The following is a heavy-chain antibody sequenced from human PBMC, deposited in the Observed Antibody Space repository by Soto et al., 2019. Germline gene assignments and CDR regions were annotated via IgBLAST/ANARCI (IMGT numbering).Heavy chain of an antibody. CDR3: EREGDSYGLRYYFGMDV. D-gene: IGHD5-18*01. J-gene: IGHJ6*02. Sequence: EVQLVESGGGLVQPGGSLRLSCAASGFTFSIYSMNWVRQAPGKGLEWVSYISSSSSTIVYADSVKGRCTISRDNAKNSLYLEMNSLRDEDTAVYYCEREGDSYGLRYYFGMDVWGQGTTVTVS. CDR1: GFTFSIYS. CDR2: ISSSSSTI. V-gene: IGHV3-48*02.